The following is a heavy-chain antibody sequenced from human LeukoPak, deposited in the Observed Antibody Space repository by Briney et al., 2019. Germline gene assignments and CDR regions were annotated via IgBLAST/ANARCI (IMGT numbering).Heavy chain of an antibody. CDR3: ARESGSYWDTTLDY. D-gene: IGHD3-10*01. CDR1: GGSISSGSYY. V-gene: IGHV4-61*02. CDR2: IYTSGST. J-gene: IGHJ4*02. Sequence: PSETLSLTCTVSGGSISSGSYYWSWIRQPAGKGLEWIGRIYTSGSTNYNPSLKSRVTISVDTSKNQFSLKLSSVTAADTAVYYCARESGSYWDTTLDYWGQGTLVTVSS.